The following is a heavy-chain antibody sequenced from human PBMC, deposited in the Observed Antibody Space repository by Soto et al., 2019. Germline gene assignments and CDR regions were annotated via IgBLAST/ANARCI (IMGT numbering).Heavy chain of an antibody. CDR3: ARAELRYYYDSSGYYYLPFDY. Sequence: QVQLVQSGAEVKKPGSSVKVSCKASGGTFSSYAISWVRQAPEQGLEWMGGIIPIFGTANYAQKFQGRVTITADESTSTAYMELSSLRSEDTAVYYCARAELRYYYDSSGYYYLPFDYWGQGTLVTVSS. CDR1: GGTFSSYA. D-gene: IGHD3-22*01. CDR2: IIPIFGTA. J-gene: IGHJ4*02. V-gene: IGHV1-69*01.